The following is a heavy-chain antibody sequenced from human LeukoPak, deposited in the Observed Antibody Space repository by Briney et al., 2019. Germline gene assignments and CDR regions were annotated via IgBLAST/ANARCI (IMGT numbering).Heavy chain of an antibody. CDR1: GFTFSSYS. CDR3: AKDRKYCSSTSCYLLYYYYYMDV. D-gene: IGHD2-2*01. CDR2: ISYDGSNK. Sequence: GGSLRLSCEASGFTFSSYSMNWVRQAPGKGLEWVAVISYDGSNKYYADSVKGRFTISRDNSKNTLYLQMNSLRAEDTAVYYCAKDRKYCSSTSCYLLYYYYYMDVWGKGTTVTVSS. J-gene: IGHJ6*03. V-gene: IGHV3-30*18.